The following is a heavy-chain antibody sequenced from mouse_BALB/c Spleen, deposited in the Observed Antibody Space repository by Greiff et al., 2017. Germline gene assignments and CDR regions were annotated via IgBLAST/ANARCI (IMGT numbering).Heavy chain of an antibody. J-gene: IGHJ2*01. CDR1: GFTFSSFG. CDR3: ARSGGLGYYFDY. D-gene: IGHD1-1*02. CDR2: ISSGSSTI. Sequence: EVMLVESGGGLVQPGGSRKLSCAASGFTFSSFGMHWVRQAPEKGLEWVAYISSGSSTIYYADTVKGRFTISRDNPKNTLFLQMTSLRSEDTAMYYCARSGGLGYYFDYWGQGTTLTVSS. V-gene: IGHV5-17*02.